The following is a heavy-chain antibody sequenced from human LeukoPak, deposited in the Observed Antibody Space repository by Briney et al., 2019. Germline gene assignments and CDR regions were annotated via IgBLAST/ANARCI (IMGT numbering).Heavy chain of an antibody. CDR3: ARVESYYNL. D-gene: IGHD3-10*01. CDR2: IYSGGST. Sequence: GGSLRLSCAASGFTFSSYAMSWVRQAPGKGLEWVSVIYSGGSTYYADSVKGRFTISRDNSKNTLYLQMNSLRAEDTAVYYCARVESYYNLWGQGTLVTVSS. V-gene: IGHV3-66*01. J-gene: IGHJ5*02. CDR1: GFTFSSYA.